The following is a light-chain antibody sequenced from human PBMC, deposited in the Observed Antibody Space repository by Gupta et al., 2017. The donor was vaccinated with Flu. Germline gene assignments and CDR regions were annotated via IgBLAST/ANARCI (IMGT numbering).Light chain of an antibody. CDR2: GAS. CDR3: QKYDSAPCT. Sequence: DVQMTQSPSSLSASVGDRVTITCRASQGISSLLTWYQQKPGKVPKLLIYGASTVQSGVPSRFSGSGSGTDFTLTISSLQPEDVATYYCQKYDSAPCTFGHGTKVDIK. CDR1: QGISSL. V-gene: IGKV1-27*01. J-gene: IGKJ3*01.